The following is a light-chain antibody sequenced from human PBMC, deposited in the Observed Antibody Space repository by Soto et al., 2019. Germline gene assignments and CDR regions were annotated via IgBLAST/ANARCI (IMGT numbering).Light chain of an antibody. CDR2: GAS. J-gene: IGKJ5*01. Sequence: EILLAQSPATLSLSPVERATLSCRASQSVNNFLAWYQQKPGQAPRLLIYGASSRATGIPDRFSGSGSGTDFTLTISSLEPEDSAVYYCQQRHMWPITFGQGTRLEIK. CDR1: QSVNNF. V-gene: IGKV3-11*01. CDR3: QQRHMWPIT.